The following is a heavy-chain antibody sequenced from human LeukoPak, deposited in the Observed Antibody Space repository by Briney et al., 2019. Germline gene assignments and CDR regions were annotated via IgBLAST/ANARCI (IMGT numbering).Heavy chain of an antibody. Sequence: EPGGSLRLSCAASGFIFRNFVMSWIRQAPGKGLEWVSHISDVVAHTWYADSVKGRFIISRDNSNNRVFLQMNSLRPEDTALYYCAKDNYGGVYASWGQGTLVTVSS. CDR1: GFIFRNFV. CDR3: AKDNYGGVYAS. CDR2: ISDVVAHT. D-gene: IGHD3-16*01. V-gene: IGHV3-23*01. J-gene: IGHJ5*02.